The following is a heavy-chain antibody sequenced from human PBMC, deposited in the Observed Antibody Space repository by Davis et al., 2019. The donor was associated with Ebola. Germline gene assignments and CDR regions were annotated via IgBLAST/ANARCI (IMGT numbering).Heavy chain of an antibody. Sequence: GGSLRLSCAASGFAFSRSTMNWVRQPPGKGLEWVSAISGSGGSTYYADSVKGRFTISRDNSKKTLYLQMNSLRAEDTAVYYCAKSGLSFGVVKYHYGMDVWGKGTTVTVSS. D-gene: IGHD3-3*01. J-gene: IGHJ6*04. CDR1: GFAFSRST. CDR2: ISGSGGST. V-gene: IGHV3-23*01. CDR3: AKSGLSFGVVKYHYGMDV.